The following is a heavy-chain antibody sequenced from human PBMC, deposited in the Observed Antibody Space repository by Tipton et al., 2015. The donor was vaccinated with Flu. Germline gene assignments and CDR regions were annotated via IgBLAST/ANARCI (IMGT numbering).Heavy chain of an antibody. J-gene: IGHJ3*01. V-gene: IGHV4-39*07. D-gene: IGHD3-10*01. CDR3: ASGRPVLWVGESAFDV. CDR2: IYYSGST. Sequence: TLSLTCTVYGGSISSSSYYWGWIRQPPGKGLEWIGSIYYSGSTYYNPSLKSRVTISVDTSKNQFSLKLSSVTAADTAVCYCASGRPVLWVGESAFDVWGEAGMGTV. CDR1: GGSISSSSYY.